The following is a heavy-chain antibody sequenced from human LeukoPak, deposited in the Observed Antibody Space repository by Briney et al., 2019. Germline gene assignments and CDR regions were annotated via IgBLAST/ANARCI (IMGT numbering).Heavy chain of an antibody. D-gene: IGHD1-20*01. CDR2: IYYSGST. J-gene: IGHJ5*02. CDR1: GGSISSYY. Sequence: SETLSLTCTVSGGSISSYYWSWIRQPPGKGLEWIGYIYYSGSTNYSPSLKSRVTISVDTSKNQFSLKLSSVTAADTAVYYCARVSRLRVTGTENWFDPWGQGTLVTVSS. V-gene: IGHV4-59*13. CDR3: ARVSRLRVTGTENWFDP.